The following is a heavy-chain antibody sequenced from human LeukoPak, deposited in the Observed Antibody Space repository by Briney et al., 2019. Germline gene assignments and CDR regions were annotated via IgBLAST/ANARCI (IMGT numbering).Heavy chain of an antibody. CDR2: FYYSGST. CDR3: ARHTMVVINFYYFDY. Sequence: SETLSLTCTVSGGSISSSSYYWGWIRQPPGKGLEWTGSFYYSGSTYYNPSLKSRVTISVDTSKNQFSLKLSSVTAADTAVYYCARHTMVVINFYYFDYWGQGTLVTVSS. J-gene: IGHJ4*02. CDR1: GGSISSSSYY. D-gene: IGHD3-22*01. V-gene: IGHV4-39*01.